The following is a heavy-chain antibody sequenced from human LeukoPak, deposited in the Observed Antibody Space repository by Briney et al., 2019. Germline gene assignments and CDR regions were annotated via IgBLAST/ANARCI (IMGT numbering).Heavy chain of an antibody. CDR2: INHSGST. CDR3: ARLYGSGSFRGFS. CDR1: GGSFSGYY. D-gene: IGHD3-10*01. Sequence: SGTLSLTCAVYGGSFSGYYWSWIRQPPGKGLEWIGEINHSGSTNYNPSLKSRVTISVDTSKNQFSLKLTSVTAADTAVYYCARLYGSGSFRGFSWGQGTLVTVSS. V-gene: IGHV4-34*01. J-gene: IGHJ4*02.